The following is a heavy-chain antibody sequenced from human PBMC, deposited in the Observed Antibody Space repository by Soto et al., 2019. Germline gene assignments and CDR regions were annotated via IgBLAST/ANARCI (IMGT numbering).Heavy chain of an antibody. J-gene: IGHJ5*02. D-gene: IGHD2-8*01. V-gene: IGHV3-23*01. CDR2: ITDSGGST. Sequence: GGSLRLSCAASGFTFSIYAMSWVRQAPGKGLEWVSTITDSGGSTFYGDSVKGRFTISRDNSKNTLYLHMNSLRAEDTAVYYCAKYCSHGVCHSRWLDPWGQGTLVTVSS. CDR3: AKYCSHGVCHSRWLDP. CDR1: GFTFSIYA.